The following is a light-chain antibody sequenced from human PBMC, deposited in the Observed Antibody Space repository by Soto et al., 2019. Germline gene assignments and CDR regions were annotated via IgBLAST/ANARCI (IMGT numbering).Light chain of an antibody. CDR2: GAS. Sequence: EIGLTQSPGTLSLSPGERATLSCRASQSVSSSYLAWYQQEPGQAPRLLIYGASSRSTGITDRFSGSGSGTDFSLTNSRLGPGDCEVYYCQQDGSSLRMFGQGTKVEIK. J-gene: IGKJ1*01. V-gene: IGKV3-20*01. CDR1: QSVSSSY. CDR3: QQDGSSLRM.